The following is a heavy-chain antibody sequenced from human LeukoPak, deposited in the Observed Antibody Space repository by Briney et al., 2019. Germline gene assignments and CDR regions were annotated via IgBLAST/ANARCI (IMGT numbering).Heavy chain of an antibody. J-gene: IGHJ5*02. CDR1: VCSISSYY. CDR3: AGGGYHRDWFDP. V-gene: IGHV4-59*01. Sequence: SETLSLTCTGSVCSISSYYWSWIRQPPGKGLEWIGYIYYSGSTNYNPSLKSPVTISVDTSKTQFSLKLSSVTAADTAVYYCAGGGYHRDWFDPWDQGTLVTVS. D-gene: IGHD2-15*01. CDR2: IYYSGST.